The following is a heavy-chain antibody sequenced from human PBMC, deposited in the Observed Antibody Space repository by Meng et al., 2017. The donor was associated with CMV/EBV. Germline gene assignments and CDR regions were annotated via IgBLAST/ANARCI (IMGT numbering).Heavy chain of an antibody. CDR1: GFTFSSYG. D-gene: IGHD2-2*02. J-gene: IGHJ6*02. Sequence: GESLKISRAASGFTFSSYGMHWVRQAPGKGLEWVAFIRYDGSNKYYADSVKGRFTISRENAKNSLYLQMNSLRAGDTAVYYCARGPGYCSSTSCYMWLDGGGMDVWGQGTTVTVSS. CDR3: ARGPGYCSSTSCYMWLDGGGMDV. V-gene: IGHV3-30*02. CDR2: IRYDGSNK.